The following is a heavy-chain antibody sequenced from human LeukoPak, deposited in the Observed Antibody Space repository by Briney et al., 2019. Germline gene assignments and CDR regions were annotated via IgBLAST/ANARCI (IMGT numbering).Heavy chain of an antibody. V-gene: IGHV6-1*01. CDR3: AVSGSNQWSGNWFDP. D-gene: IGHD3-16*01. J-gene: IGHJ5*02. CDR2: TYYRSKWYD. CDR1: GDSVSSNSAA. Sequence: SQTLSLTFAISGDSVSSNSAAWNWVRQSPSRGLEWLGRTYYRSKWYDDYAVSVKSRITINPDTSKNQFSLQLNSVTPEGTAVYYCAVSGSNQWSGNWFDPWGQGTLVTVSS.